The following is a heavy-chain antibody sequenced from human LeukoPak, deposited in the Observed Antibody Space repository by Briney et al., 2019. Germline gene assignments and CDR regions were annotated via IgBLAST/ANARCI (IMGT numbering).Heavy chain of an antibody. CDR2: IIPIFGTA. Sequence: SVKVSCKASGGTFSSYAISWVRQAPGQGLEWMGGIIPIFGTANYAQKFQGRVTITADKSTSTAYMELSSLRSEDTAVYYCARVAAAAGTMAFDIWGQGTMVTVSS. CDR1: GGTFSSYA. CDR3: ARVAAAAGTMAFDI. D-gene: IGHD6-13*01. V-gene: IGHV1-69*06. J-gene: IGHJ3*02.